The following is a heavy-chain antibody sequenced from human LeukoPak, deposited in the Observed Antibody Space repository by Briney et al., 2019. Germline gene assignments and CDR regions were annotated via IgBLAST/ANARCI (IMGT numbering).Heavy chain of an antibody. V-gene: IGHV3-23*01. CDR3: AKASGLWFGEFMGNY. J-gene: IGHJ4*02. CDR2: ISGSGGST. Sequence: PGGSLRLSCAASGFTFSSYAMSWVRQAPGKGLEWVSAISGSGGSTYYADSVKGRFTISRDNSKNTLYLQMNSLRAEDTAVYYCAKASGLWFGEFMGNYWGQGTLVTVSS. CDR1: GFTFSSYA. D-gene: IGHD3-10*01.